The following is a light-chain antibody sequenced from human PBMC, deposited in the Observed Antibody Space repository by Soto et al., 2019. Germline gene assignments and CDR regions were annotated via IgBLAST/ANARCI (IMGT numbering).Light chain of an antibody. Sequence: EMVMTQSPGTLSVSPGERAALSCRASQSVGSNLAWYQQTPGQAPRLLIYGASTRATGIPARFSGSGSGTEFTLTISSLQSEDFAVYYCQQYNDWPPYTFGQGTKLEIK. CDR3: QQYNDWPPYT. V-gene: IGKV3-15*01. CDR2: GAS. J-gene: IGKJ2*01. CDR1: QSVGSN.